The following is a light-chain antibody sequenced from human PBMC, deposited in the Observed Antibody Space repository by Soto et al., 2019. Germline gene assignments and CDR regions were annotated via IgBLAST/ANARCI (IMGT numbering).Light chain of an antibody. CDR3: LLYYGGAVV. CDR2: STD. Sequence: QTVVTQDPSLTVFPGGTVTLTCASSTGTVTSGHYPNWLQQKPGQAPRALIYSTDTRHSWTPARFSGSLLGGKAALTLSGVQPEDEADYYCLLYYGGAVVFGGGTKLTVL. V-gene: IGLV7-43*01. CDR1: TGTVTSGHY. J-gene: IGLJ2*01.